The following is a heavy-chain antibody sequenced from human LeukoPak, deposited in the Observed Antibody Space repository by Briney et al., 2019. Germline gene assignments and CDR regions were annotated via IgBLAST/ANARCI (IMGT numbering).Heavy chain of an antibody. Sequence: ASVKVSCQSSGYTFTRYGMTWVRQATGQGLEWMGWISGYNGNTNYAQKFQGRVTMTKDTSTSRVYMELRSLRPDDTAVYYCARDFEAVADEEGYDAFDIWGQGTMVTVSS. D-gene: IGHD6-19*01. J-gene: IGHJ3*02. V-gene: IGHV1-18*01. CDR3: ARDFEAVADEEGYDAFDI. CDR1: GYTFTRYG. CDR2: ISGYNGNT.